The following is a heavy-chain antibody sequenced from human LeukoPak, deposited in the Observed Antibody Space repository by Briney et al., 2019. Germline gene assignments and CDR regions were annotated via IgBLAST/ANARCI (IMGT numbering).Heavy chain of an antibody. CDR3: ARVGGYLAFDY. D-gene: IGHD3-22*01. CDR1: GGSFSGYY. Sequence: SETPSLTCAVYGGSFSGYYWSWIRQPPGKGLEWIGEINHSGSTNYNPSLKSRVTISVDTSKNQFSLKLSSVTAADTAVYYCARVGGYLAFDYWGQGTLVTVSS. J-gene: IGHJ4*02. V-gene: IGHV4-34*01. CDR2: INHSGST.